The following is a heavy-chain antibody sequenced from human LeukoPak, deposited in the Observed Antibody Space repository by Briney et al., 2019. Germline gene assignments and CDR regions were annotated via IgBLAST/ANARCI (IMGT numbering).Heavy chain of an antibody. CDR3: ASTYPVTNEDY. V-gene: IGHV3-23*01. CDR1: EFTFSTYA. J-gene: IGHJ4*02. D-gene: IGHD2-8*01. CDR2: IVDSGSST. Sequence: GGSLRLSCAASEFTFSTYAMSWVRQAPGKGLEWVSGIVDSGSSTSYADSVKGRFTISRDNSKNTLYLQMNSLRAEDTAVYYCASTYPVTNEDYWGQGTLVTVSS.